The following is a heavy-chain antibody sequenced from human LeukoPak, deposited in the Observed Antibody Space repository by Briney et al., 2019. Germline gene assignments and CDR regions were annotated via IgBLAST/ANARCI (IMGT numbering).Heavy chain of an antibody. V-gene: IGHV1-2*02. Sequence: ASVKVSCKASGCTFTGYYMHWVRQAPGQGLEWMGWINPNSGGTNYAQKFQGRVTMTRDTSISTAYMELSRLRSDDTAVYYCARDRPYSSSWYAWFDYWGQGTLVTVSS. CDR1: GCTFTGYY. CDR2: INPNSGGT. J-gene: IGHJ4*02. CDR3: ARDRPYSSSWYAWFDY. D-gene: IGHD6-13*01.